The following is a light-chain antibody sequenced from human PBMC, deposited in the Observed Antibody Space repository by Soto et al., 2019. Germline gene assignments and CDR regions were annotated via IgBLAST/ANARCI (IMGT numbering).Light chain of an antibody. V-gene: IGLV4-69*01. CDR1: SGHSSYA. CDR3: QTWGTGIRGV. Sequence: QPVLTQSPSASASLGASVKLTCTLSSGHSSYAIAWHHQQPEKGPRYLMKLNSDGSHSKGDGIPDRFSGSSSGAERYLTISSLQSEDEADYYCQTWGTGIRGVFGGGTKVTVL. J-gene: IGLJ3*02. CDR2: LNSDGSH.